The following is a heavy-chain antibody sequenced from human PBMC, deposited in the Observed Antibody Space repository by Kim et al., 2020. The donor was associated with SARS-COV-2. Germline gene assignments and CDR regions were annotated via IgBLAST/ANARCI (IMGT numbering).Heavy chain of an antibody. D-gene: IGHD6-19*01. J-gene: IGHJ4*02. CDR2: GGT. V-gene: IGHV1-2*02. CDR3: ARVAVASDY. Sequence: GGTNYAQKFQGRVTMTRDTSISTAYMELSRLRSDDTAVYYCARVAVASDYWGQGTLVTVSS.